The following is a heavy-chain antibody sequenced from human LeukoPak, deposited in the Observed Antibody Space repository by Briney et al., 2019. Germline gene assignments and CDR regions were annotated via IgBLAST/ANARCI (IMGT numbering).Heavy chain of an antibody. D-gene: IGHD5-12*01. Sequence: GGSLRLSCAASGFTFSDYYMSWIRQAPGKGLEWVAVISYDGSNKYYADSVKGRFTISRDNSENTLYLQMNSLRAEDTAVYYCAKDSGYDWYYFDYWGQGTLVTVSS. CDR3: AKDSGYDWYYFDY. J-gene: IGHJ4*02. CDR2: ISYDGSNK. CDR1: GFTFSDYY. V-gene: IGHV3-30*18.